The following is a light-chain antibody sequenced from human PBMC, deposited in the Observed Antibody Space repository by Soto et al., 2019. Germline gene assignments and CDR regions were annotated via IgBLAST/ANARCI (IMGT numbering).Light chain of an antibody. V-gene: IGKV3-20*01. CDR3: QQYATSPLT. Sequence: EIGLTQSPGTLSLSPGERATLSCRASQSVSSSYLAWYQQKPCQAPRLLIYGSSSRATGIPDRFSGSGSGTDFTLTISRLEPEDFAVYYCQQYATSPLTFGGGTKVEIK. CDR2: GSS. CDR1: QSVSSSY. J-gene: IGKJ4*01.